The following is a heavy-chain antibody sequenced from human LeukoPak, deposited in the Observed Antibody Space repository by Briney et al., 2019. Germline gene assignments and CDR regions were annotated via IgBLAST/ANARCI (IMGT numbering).Heavy chain of an antibody. CDR2: IWHDGSNK. D-gene: IGHD2-2*01. CDR3: ARDFRGRATSWLLCSGYYYGMDV. J-gene: IGHJ6*04. V-gene: IGHV3-33*01. CDR1: GFTFSSYG. Sequence: QPGRSLRLSCAAPGFTFSSYGMHWVRQAPGKGLEWVAVIWHDGSNKYYADSVKGTFTISRDNSKNTLYLQMNSLRAEDTAVYCCARDFRGRATSWLLCSGYYYGMDVWGKGTTVTASS.